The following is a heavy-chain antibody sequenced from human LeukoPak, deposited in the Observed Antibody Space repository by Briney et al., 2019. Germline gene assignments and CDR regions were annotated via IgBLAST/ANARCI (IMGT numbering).Heavy chain of an antibody. J-gene: IGHJ5*02. CDR2: INPTSGGT. D-gene: IGHD3-3*01. CDR3: ARRRAYYGFWSP. V-gene: IGHV1-2*02. Sequence: ASVKVSCKASGYTFTAYYMHWVRQAPGQGLEWMGWINPTSGGTNYAQKFQGRVTMTRDTSISTAYMELSRLRSDDTAVYYCARRRAYYGFWSPWGQGTLVTVSS. CDR1: GYTFTAYY.